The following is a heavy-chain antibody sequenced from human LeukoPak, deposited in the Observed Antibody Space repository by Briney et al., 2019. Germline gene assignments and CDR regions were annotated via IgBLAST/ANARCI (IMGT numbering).Heavy chain of an antibody. J-gene: IGHJ4*02. CDR3: ATSEDIVVVPAAAPFDY. CDR1: GGSISSYY. Sequence: SETLSLTCTVSGGSISSYYWSWIRQPPGKGLEWIGYIYYSGSTNYNPSLKSRVTISVDTSKNQFSLKLSSVTAADTAVYYCATSEDIVVVPAAAPFDYWGQGTLVTVSS. CDR2: IYYSGST. D-gene: IGHD2-2*01. V-gene: IGHV4-59*01.